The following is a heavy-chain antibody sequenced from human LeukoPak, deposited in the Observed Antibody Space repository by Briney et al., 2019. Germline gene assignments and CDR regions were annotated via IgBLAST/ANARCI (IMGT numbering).Heavy chain of an antibody. J-gene: IGHJ3*02. D-gene: IGHD3-3*01. V-gene: IGHV3-23*01. CDR1: GFTFSSYA. Sequence: PGGSLRLSCAASGFTFSSYAMSWVRQAPGKGLEWVSAISGSGGSTYYAGSVKGRFTISRDNFKNTLYLQMNSLRAEDTAVYYCAITTEYYDFWSGPPAPHAFDIWGQGTMVTVSS. CDR2: ISGSGGST. CDR3: AITTEYYDFWSGPPAPHAFDI.